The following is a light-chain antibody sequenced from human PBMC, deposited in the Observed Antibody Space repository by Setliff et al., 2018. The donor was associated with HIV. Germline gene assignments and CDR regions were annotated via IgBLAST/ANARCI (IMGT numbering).Light chain of an antibody. CDR3: CSYAGSHTFV. V-gene: IGLV2-11*01. Sequence: QSVLTQPRSVSGSPGQSVTISCTGTSNDVGSYDRVSWYQQLPGKAPKLIISDVNKRPSGVPDRFSGSKSGNTASLPISGLQAEDEADFYCCSYAGSHTFVFGTGTKVTVL. J-gene: IGLJ1*01. CDR1: SNDVGSYDR. CDR2: DVN.